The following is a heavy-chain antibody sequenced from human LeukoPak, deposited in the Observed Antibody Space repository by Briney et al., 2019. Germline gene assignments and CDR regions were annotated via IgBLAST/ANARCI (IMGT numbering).Heavy chain of an antibody. Sequence: PSGTLSLTCTVSGGSIRSYSHHWRWIRQSPGEGLWWLRSVYFARDPHYNPSLKSRVVGSIDTSKSQFSLKLRSVTAADTGVYYCACLNWNDLGTWCPGTLVTVSS. J-gene: IGHJ5*02. CDR1: GGSIRSYSHH. V-gene: IGHV4-39*01. D-gene: IGHD1-20*01. CDR3: ACLNWNDLGT. CDR2: VYFARDP.